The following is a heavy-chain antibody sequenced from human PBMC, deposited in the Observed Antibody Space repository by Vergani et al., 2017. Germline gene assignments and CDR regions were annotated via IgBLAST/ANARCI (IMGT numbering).Heavy chain of an antibody. J-gene: IGHJ4*02. CDR3: ATIDSSGYYPSYNVPDY. V-gene: IGHV3-20*04. D-gene: IGHD3-22*01. CDR2: VNWNGVGS. CDR1: GFNFDDYG. Sequence: EVQLVESGGRVVRPGGSLRLSCIASGFNFDDYGMNWVRHVPGKGLEWVAGVNWNGVGSAYADSVRGRFIISRDNAKNSLFLQMNSLRVEDTALYYCATIDSSGYYPSYNVPDYWGQGTQVTVSS.